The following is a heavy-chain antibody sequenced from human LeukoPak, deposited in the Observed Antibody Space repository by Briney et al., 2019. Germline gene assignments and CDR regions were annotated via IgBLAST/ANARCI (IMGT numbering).Heavy chain of an antibody. CDR3: AAHSSSWSPYYSYFALNV. Sequence: PSETLSLTCTVSGGSISNFYWSWIRQPPGKGLESIGYIYSSGSTNYNPSLKSRVTMSEDTSKNQVSLKLRSVTAADAAVYYCAAHSSSWSPYYSYFALNVWGQGTTVTVSS. CDR1: GGSISNFY. D-gene: IGHD6-13*01. V-gene: IGHV4-59*01. CDR2: IYSSGST. J-gene: IGHJ6*02.